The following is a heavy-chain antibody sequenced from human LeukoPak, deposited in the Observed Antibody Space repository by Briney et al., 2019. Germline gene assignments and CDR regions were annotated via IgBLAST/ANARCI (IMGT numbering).Heavy chain of an antibody. J-gene: IGHJ3*02. D-gene: IGHD4-11*01. CDR2: IIPIFGTA. V-gene: IGHV1-69*13. CDR1: GYTLTELS. CDR3: ARGPQATVTTWAFDI. Sequence: SVKVSCKVSGYTLTELSMHWVRQAPGKGLEWMGGIIPIFGTANYAQKFQGRVTITADESTSTAYMELSSLRSEDTAVYYCARGPQATVTTWAFDIWGQGTMVTVSS.